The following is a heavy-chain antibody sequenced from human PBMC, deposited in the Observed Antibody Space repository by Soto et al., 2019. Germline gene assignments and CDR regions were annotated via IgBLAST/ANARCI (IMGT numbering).Heavy chain of an antibody. J-gene: IGHJ4*02. CDR1: GFTFSNYA. V-gene: IGHV3-64*01. CDR3: VRGLSNRGGYSPVFDS. Sequence: ELLLVESGGGLVQPGGSLRLSCAASGFTFSNYAMHWIRQAPGKGLEFVSAISGNGVNTHYATSVRARFTISRYTSKNTVYLQMGGLRADDMAVYYCVRGLSNRGGYSPVFDSWGQGTLVTVSS. CDR2: ISGNGVNT. D-gene: IGHD2-15*01.